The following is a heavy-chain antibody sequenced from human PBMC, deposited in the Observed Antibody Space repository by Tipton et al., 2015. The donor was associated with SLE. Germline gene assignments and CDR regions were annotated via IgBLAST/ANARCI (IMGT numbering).Heavy chain of an antibody. V-gene: IGHV4-30-2*01. D-gene: IGHD3-10*01. CDR2: IYHSGST. J-gene: IGHJ4*02. Sequence: TLSLTCTVSGDSISSGNYYWSWIRQPPGKGLEWIGYIYHSGSTYYNPSLKSRVTISVDRSKNQFSLNLSSVTAADTAVYYCARDGDYYGSGSRLAYWGQGTLVTVSS. CDR3: ARDGDYYGSGSRLAY. CDR1: GDSISSGNYY.